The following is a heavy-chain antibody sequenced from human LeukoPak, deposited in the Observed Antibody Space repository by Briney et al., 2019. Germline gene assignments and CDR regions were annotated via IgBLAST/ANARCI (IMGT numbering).Heavy chain of an antibody. CDR1: GFTFSTYA. CDR3: ARVDFWSGYSDY. J-gene: IGHJ4*02. Sequence: GGSLRLSCAVSGFTFSTYAMGWVRQAPGKGLEWVSTISSSGGGTYYADSVKGRFTISRDTSKNTLYLQMNSLRAEDTAVYYCARVDFWSGYSDYWGQGTLVTVSS. V-gene: IGHV3-23*01. CDR2: ISSSGGGT. D-gene: IGHD3-3*01.